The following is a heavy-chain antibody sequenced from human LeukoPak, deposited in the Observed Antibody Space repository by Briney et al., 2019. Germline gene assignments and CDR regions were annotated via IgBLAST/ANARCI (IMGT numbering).Heavy chain of an antibody. V-gene: IGHV3-23*01. CDR1: GFTFTSYA. Sequence: GGSLRLSCAASGFTFTSYAMSWVRQAPGKGLEWVSAISGSGGSTYYADSVKGRLTISRDNAKNSLYLQMNSLRAEDTAVYYCARASSGDYDFWSGYCNYWGQGTLVTVSS. CDR2: ISGSGGST. J-gene: IGHJ4*02. D-gene: IGHD3-3*01. CDR3: ARASSGDYDFWSGYCNY.